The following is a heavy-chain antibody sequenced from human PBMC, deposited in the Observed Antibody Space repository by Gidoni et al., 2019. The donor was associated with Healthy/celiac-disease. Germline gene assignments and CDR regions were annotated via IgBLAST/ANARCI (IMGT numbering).Heavy chain of an antibody. J-gene: IGHJ4*02. D-gene: IGHD5-12*01. Sequence: EVQLVESGGGLVKPGGSLRLSCAASGFTFSSYSMNWVRQAPGKGLEWVSSISSSSSYIYYADSVKGRFTISRDNAKNSLYLQMNSLRAEDTAVYYCASVEYSGYGLVYWGQGTLVTVSS. CDR2: ISSSSSYI. CDR3: ASVEYSGYGLVY. V-gene: IGHV3-21*01. CDR1: GFTFSSYS.